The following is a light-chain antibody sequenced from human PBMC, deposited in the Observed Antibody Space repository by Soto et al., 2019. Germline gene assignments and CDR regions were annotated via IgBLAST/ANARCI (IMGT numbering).Light chain of an antibody. V-gene: IGLV2-14*01. CDR3: SSYTSIITLYV. CDR1: SSDVGGYNY. CDR2: EVS. Sequence: ALTQPASVSGSPGQSITISCTGTSSDVGGYNYVSWYQQHPGKAPKLMIYEVSNRPSGVSNRFSGSKSGNTASLTISGLQAEDEADYYCSSYTSIITLYVFGSGTKVTVL. J-gene: IGLJ1*01.